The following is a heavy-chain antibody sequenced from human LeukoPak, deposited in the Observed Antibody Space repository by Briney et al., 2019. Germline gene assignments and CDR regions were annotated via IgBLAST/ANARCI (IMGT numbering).Heavy chain of an antibody. V-gene: IGHV5-51*01. J-gene: IGHJ5*02. CDR1: GYGFTSYW. CDR3: ARGGYSYGYADNWFDP. Sequence: GESLKISCKGSGYGFTSYWIGWVRQMPGKGLEWMGMIYPGDSDTRYSPSFQGQVTISADKSISTAYLQWSSLKASDTAMYYCARGGYSYGYADNWFDPWGQGTLVTVSS. CDR2: IYPGDSDT. D-gene: IGHD5-18*01.